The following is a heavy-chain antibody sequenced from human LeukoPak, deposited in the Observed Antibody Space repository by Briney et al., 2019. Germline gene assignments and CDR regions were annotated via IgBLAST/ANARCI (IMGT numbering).Heavy chain of an antibody. D-gene: IGHD6-19*01. CDR1: GFTFSNFG. CDR2: ISSSSSYI. CDR3: ALDRYSSGCYTFDY. Sequence: GGSLRLSCAASGFTFSNFGINWGRQAPGKGLEWVSSISSSSSYISYADSVKGRFTISRDNAKNSLDLQMNSLRAEDTAVYYCALDRYSSGCYTFDYWDQGTLVTVSS. V-gene: IGHV3-21*01. J-gene: IGHJ4*02.